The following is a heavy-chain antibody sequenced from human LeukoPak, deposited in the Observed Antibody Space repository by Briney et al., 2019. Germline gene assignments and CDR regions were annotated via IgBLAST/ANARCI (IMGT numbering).Heavy chain of an antibody. D-gene: IGHD2-21*02. Sequence: GGSLRLSCAASGFTFSSYAMSWVRQAPGKGLEWVSAISGSGGSTYYADSVKGRFTISRDDSKNTAYLQMNSLKTEDTAVYYCTRLSPPRDYWGQGTLVTVSS. CDR3: TRLSPPRDY. V-gene: IGHV3-23*01. J-gene: IGHJ4*02. CDR1: GFTFSSYA. CDR2: ISGSGGST.